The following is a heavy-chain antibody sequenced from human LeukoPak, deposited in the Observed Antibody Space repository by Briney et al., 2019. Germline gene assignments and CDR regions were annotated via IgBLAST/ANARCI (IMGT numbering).Heavy chain of an antibody. Sequence: GASVKVSCKASGYTFTIYDINWVRQAPGQGLEWMGWMNPNSGNTGYAQKFQGRVTITRNTSISTAYMELSSLRSEDTAVYYCARDLGYGDRETDAFDIWGQGTMVTVSS. CDR1: GYTFTIYD. CDR2: MNPNSGNT. CDR3: ARDLGYGDRETDAFDI. D-gene: IGHD4-17*01. J-gene: IGHJ3*02. V-gene: IGHV1-8*03.